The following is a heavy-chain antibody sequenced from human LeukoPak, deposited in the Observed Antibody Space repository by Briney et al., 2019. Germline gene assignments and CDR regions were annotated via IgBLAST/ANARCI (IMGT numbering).Heavy chain of an antibody. CDR2: IYYSGST. CDR1: GGSISSSSYY. CDR3: ARQGGYFDY. Sequence: SETLSLTXTVSGGSISSSSYYWGWIRQPPGKGLEWIGSIYYSGSTYYNPSLKSRVTISVDTSKNQFSLKLSSVTAADTAVYYCARQGGYFDYWGQGTLVTVSS. D-gene: IGHD1-26*01. J-gene: IGHJ4*02. V-gene: IGHV4-39*01.